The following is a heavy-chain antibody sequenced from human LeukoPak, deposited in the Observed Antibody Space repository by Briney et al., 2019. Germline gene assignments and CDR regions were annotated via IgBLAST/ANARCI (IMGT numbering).Heavy chain of an antibody. CDR3: AKDKGGSYYAYYYGMDV. Sequence: GGSLRLSCAASGFTFDDYAMHWVRQAPGKGLEWVSLISGDGGSTYCADSVKGRFTISRDNSKNSLYLQMNSLRTEDTALYYCAKDKGGSYYAYYYGMDVWGQGTTVTVSS. J-gene: IGHJ6*02. CDR1: GFTFDDYA. V-gene: IGHV3-43*02. D-gene: IGHD1-26*01. CDR2: ISGDGGST.